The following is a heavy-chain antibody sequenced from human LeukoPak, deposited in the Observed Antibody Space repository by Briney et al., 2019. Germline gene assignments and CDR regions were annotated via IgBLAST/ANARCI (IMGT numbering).Heavy chain of an antibody. D-gene: IGHD3-22*01. CDR3: ARDQNYYDTNTYYGIDC. CDR2: INANNGAT. Sequence: ASVKVSCKTSGYTFTGHYIHWVRQAPGQGLEWMGWINANNGATHCAQKFQDRVTMTRDTSISTAYMELIRLTSDDTAVYYCARDQNYYDTNTYYGIDCGGQGSLVTVSS. CDR1: GYTFTGHY. V-gene: IGHV1-2*02. J-gene: IGHJ4*02.